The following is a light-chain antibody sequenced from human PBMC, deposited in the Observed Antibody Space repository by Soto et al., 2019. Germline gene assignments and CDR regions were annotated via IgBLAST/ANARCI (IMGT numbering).Light chain of an antibody. CDR1: SSDVGGYNY. CDR2: DVS. V-gene: IGLV2-14*03. J-gene: IGLJ3*02. Sequence: QSALTQPASVSASPGQSITISCTGASSDVGGYNYVSWYQQHPGKAPKLMIYDVSNRLSGVSNRFSGSKSGNTASLTISGLQAEDEADYYCSSHTSSSALVVFGGGTKLTVL. CDR3: SSHTSSSALVV.